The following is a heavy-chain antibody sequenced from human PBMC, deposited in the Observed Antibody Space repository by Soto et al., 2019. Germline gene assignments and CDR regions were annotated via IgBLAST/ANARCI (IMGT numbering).Heavy chain of an antibody. V-gene: IGHV1-69*13. CDR1: GGTFSSYA. J-gene: IGHJ5*02. Sequence: ASVKVSCKASGGTFSSYAISWVRQAPGQGLEWMGGIIPIFGTANYAQKFQGRVTITADESTSTAYMELSSLRSEDTTVYYCARASGQLGGWFDPWGQGTLVTVSS. D-gene: IGHD6-6*01. CDR2: IIPIFGTA. CDR3: ARASGQLGGWFDP.